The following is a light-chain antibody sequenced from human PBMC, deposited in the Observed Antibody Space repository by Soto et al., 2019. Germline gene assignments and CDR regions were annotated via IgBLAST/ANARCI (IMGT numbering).Light chain of an antibody. V-gene: IGLV2-14*01. Sequence: QSALAQPSSVSGSPGQSITISCTGTSTDVGGYNYVSWYQHHSGKAPKLLIYEVTNRPSGISDRFSGSKSVNTASLTISGLQAEDESDHYCGSYSSTDTPFVFGTGTKLTVL. CDR1: STDVGGYNY. J-gene: IGLJ1*01. CDR3: GSYSSTDTPFV. CDR2: EVT.